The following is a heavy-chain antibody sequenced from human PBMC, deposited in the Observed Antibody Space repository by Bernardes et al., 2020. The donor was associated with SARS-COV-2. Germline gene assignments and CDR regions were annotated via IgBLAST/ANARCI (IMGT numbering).Heavy chain of an antibody. D-gene: IGHD6-13*01. J-gene: IGHJ4*02. CDR1: GFTFSSYA. CDR2: ISGSGGST. CDR3: AKVGYSSSWGTGAFDY. Sequence: GGSLRLSCAASGFTFSSYAMSWVRQAPGKGLEWVSAISGSGGSTYYADSVKGRFTISRDNSKNTLYLQMNSLRAEDTAVYYCAKVGYSSSWGTGAFDYRGQGTLVTVSS. V-gene: IGHV3-23*01.